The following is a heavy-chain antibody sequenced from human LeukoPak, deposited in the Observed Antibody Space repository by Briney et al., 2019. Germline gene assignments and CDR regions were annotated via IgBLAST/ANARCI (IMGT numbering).Heavy chain of an antibody. CDR2: ISSRSTTK. Sequence: GGSLRLSCAASGFTFSSYSMNWVRQAPGKGLEWVSYISSRSTTKYYADSVKGRFTISRDNAKNSLYLQMNSLRPEDTAVYYCARLFGGVTTYDYWGQGALVTVSS. J-gene: IGHJ4*02. D-gene: IGHD2-8*02. V-gene: IGHV3-48*01. CDR1: GFTFSSYS. CDR3: ARLFGGVTTYDY.